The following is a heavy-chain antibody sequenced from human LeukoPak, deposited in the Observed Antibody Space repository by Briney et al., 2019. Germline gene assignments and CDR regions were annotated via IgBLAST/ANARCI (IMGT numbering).Heavy chain of an antibody. V-gene: IGHV5-51*01. Sequence: GESLKISCKGSGYSFTSYWIGWVRQMPGKGLEWMGIIYPGDSDTRYSPSFQGQVTISADKSISTAYLQWSSLKASDTAMYYCARALDSSSWFPDAFDIWGQGTMVTVSS. CDR2: IYPGDSDT. CDR3: ARALDSSSWFPDAFDI. D-gene: IGHD6-13*01. CDR1: GYSFTSYW. J-gene: IGHJ3*02.